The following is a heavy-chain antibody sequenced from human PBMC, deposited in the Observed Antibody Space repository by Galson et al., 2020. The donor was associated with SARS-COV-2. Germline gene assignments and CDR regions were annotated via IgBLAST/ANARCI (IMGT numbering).Heavy chain of an antibody. Sequence: NSGGSLRLSCAASGFTFSDYYMSWIRQAPGKGLEWVSYISSSGSTIYYADSVKGRFTISRDNAKNSLYLQMNSLRAEDTAVYYCARAITRNPYLGMDVWGQGTTVTVSS. V-gene: IGHV3-11*04. CDR1: GFTFSDYY. CDR2: ISSSGSTI. D-gene: IGHD1-1*01. J-gene: IGHJ6*02. CDR3: ARAITRNPYLGMDV.